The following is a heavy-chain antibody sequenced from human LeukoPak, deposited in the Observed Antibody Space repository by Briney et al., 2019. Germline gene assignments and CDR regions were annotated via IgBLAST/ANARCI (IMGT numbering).Heavy chain of an antibody. CDR1: GYTLTELS. CDR3: ATDGTYSSSLLTVGAFDI. Sequence: ASVKVSCKVSGYTLTELSMHWVQQAPGKGLEWMGGFDPEDGETIYAQKFQGRVTMTEDTSTDTAYMELSSLRSEDTAVYYCATDGTYSSSLLTVGAFDIWGQGTMVTVSS. J-gene: IGHJ3*02. CDR2: FDPEDGET. D-gene: IGHD6-13*01. V-gene: IGHV1-24*01.